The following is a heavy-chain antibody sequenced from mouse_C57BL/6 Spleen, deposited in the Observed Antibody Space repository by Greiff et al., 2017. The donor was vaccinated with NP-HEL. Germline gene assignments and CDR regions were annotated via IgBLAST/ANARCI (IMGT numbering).Heavy chain of an antibody. CDR3: ARGGLGRGPYFDY. CDR1: GYTFTSYW. V-gene: IGHV1-69*01. D-gene: IGHD4-1*01. J-gene: IGHJ2*01. CDR2: IDPSDSYT. Sequence: VQLQQPGAELVMPGASVKLSCKASGYTFTSYWMHWVKQRPGQGLEWIGEIDPSDSYTNYNQKFKGKSTLTVDKSSSTAYMQLSSLTSEDSAVYYCARGGLGRGPYFDYWGQGTTLTVSS.